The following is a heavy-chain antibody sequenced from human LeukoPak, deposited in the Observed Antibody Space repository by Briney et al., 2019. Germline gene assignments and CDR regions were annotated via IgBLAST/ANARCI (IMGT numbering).Heavy chain of an antibody. J-gene: IGHJ5*02. CDR1: GYTFTSYD. V-gene: IGHV1-8*01. Sequence: GASVKVSCKASGYTFTSYDINWVRQATGQGLEWMGWMNPNSGNTGYAQKFQGRVTMTRNTSMSTAYMELSSLGSEDTAVYYCARVPAARFKYNWFDPWGQGTLVTVSS. CDR3: ARVPAARFKYNWFDP. CDR2: MNPNSGNT. D-gene: IGHD2-2*01.